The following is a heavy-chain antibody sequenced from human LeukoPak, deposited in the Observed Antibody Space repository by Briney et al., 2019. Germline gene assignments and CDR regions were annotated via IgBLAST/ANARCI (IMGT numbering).Heavy chain of an antibody. Sequence: ASVTVSCTASVYTFTSYGISWVRQAPGHGLERMGWIRAYNGNTNYAQKLQGRVTMTTDTSTSTAYMELRSLRSDDTAVYYCAREIVSYFDYWGQATLVTVCS. J-gene: IGHJ4*02. V-gene: IGHV1-18*01. CDR3: AREIVSYFDY. CDR2: IRAYNGNT. CDR1: VYTFTSYG. D-gene: IGHD2/OR15-2a*01.